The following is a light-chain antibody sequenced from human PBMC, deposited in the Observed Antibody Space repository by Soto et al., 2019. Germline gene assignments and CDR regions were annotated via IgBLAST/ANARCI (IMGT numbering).Light chain of an antibody. CDR1: QSLSNNY. V-gene: IGKV3-20*01. CDR2: DAS. Sequence: EIVLTQSPGTLSLSPGERATLSCRASQSLSNNYLAWYQQQPGQAPRLLIYDASSRATGIPDRFSGSGSGTDFTLSMSRLEPEDYAVYYCQQYGSSPLTFGGGTKVEIK. CDR3: QQYGSSPLT. J-gene: IGKJ4*01.